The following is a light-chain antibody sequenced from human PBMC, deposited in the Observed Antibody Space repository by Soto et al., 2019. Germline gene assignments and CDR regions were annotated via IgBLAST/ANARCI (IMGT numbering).Light chain of an antibody. Sequence: EIVMTQSPATLSVSPGERATLSCRASQSVASYLAWYQQKPGQAPRLLIYGASTRATGVPARSSGSGSGTEFTLTISSLQSEDFAVYYCQQCNEWPLITFGQGTRLEAK. J-gene: IGKJ5*01. CDR2: GAS. V-gene: IGKV3-15*01. CDR1: QSVASY. CDR3: QQCNEWPLIT.